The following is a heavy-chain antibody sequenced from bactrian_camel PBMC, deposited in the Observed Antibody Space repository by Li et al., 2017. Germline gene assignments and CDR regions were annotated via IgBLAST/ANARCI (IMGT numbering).Heavy chain of an antibody. Sequence: VQLVESGGGLVQPGGSLRLSCKTFGATFSTYWMYWVRQAPGKGLEWVSSIYTGDARTNSADSVKGRFTISRDNAKSILYLQMNSLEPEDTALYYCAKVGATLATMTSLEYWGQGTQVTVS. J-gene: IGHJ4*01. CDR3: AKVGATLATMTSLEY. CDR1: GATFSTYW. V-gene: IGHV3S19*01. CDR2: IYTGDART. D-gene: IGHD4*01.